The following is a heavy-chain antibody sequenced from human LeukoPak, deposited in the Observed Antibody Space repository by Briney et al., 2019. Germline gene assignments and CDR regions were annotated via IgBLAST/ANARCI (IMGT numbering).Heavy chain of an antibody. J-gene: IGHJ5*02. Sequence: SETLSLTCTVSGGSTSSGSYYWSWIRQPAGKGLEWIGRIYTSGSTNYNPSLKSRVTISVDTSKNQFSLKLSSVTAADTAVYYCAREGAYCSSTSCNWFDPWGQGTLVTVSS. V-gene: IGHV4-61*02. CDR3: AREGAYCSSTSCNWFDP. D-gene: IGHD2-2*01. CDR2: IYTSGST. CDR1: GGSTSSGSYY.